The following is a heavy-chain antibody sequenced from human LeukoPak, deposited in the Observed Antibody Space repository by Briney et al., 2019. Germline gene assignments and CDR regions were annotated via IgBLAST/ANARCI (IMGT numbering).Heavy chain of an antibody. CDR3: TREVGAFDY. V-gene: IGHV6-1*01. Sequence: SQTLSLTCAISGDSVSSNSAAWNWIRQSPSRGLEWLGGTYYRSQWYNAYAMSVRSRITINPDTTKNQFSLQLNSVTPEDTAVYYCTREVGAFDYWGQGTLVTVSS. CDR1: GDSVSSNSAA. D-gene: IGHD3-16*01. J-gene: IGHJ4*02. CDR2: TYYRSQWYN.